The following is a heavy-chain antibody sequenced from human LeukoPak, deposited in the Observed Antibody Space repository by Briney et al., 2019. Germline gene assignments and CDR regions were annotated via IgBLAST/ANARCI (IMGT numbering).Heavy chain of an antibody. CDR1: GYTLTELS. D-gene: IGHD2-15*01. CDR3: ARDQDGYYYMDV. Sequence: ASVKVSCKVSGYTLTELSMHWVRQAPGKGLEWMGGFDPEDGETIYAQKFQGRVTMTEDTSTDTAYMELSRLRSDDTAVYYCARDQDGYYYMDVWGKGTTVTISS. CDR2: FDPEDGET. V-gene: IGHV1-24*01. J-gene: IGHJ6*03.